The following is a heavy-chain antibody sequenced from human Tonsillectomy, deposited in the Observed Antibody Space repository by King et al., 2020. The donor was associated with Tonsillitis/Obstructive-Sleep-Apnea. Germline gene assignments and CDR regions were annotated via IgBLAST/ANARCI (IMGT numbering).Heavy chain of an antibody. CDR2: VNHSGST. V-gene: IGHV4-34*01. CDR3: AREYFYHSSGYYDY. D-gene: IGHD3-22*01. CDR1: GGSFSGYF. J-gene: IGHJ4*02. Sequence: VQLQQWGAGLLKPSETLSLTCVVYGGSFSGYFWSWIRQPPGKGLEWIGEVNHSGSTNYNPSLKSRVTISLDTSKNQFSLKLSSVTAADPAVYYCAREYFYHSSGYYDYWGQGTLVTVS.